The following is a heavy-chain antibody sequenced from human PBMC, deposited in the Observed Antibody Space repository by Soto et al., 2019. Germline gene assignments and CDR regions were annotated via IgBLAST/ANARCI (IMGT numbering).Heavy chain of an antibody. CDR2: INHSGST. J-gene: IGHJ4*02. CDR3: ARGRDFLPPDY. Sequence: PSETLSLPCSVYGWSFSGYYWSWIRQPPGKGLEWIGEINHSGSTNYNPSLKSRVTISVDTSKNQFSLKLSSVTAADTAVYYCARGRDFLPPDYWGQGTLVTVSS. V-gene: IGHV4-34*01. CDR1: GWSFSGYY.